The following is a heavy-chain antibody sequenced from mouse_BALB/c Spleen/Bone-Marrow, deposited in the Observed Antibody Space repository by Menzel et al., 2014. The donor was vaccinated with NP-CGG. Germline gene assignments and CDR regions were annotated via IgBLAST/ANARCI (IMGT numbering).Heavy chain of an antibody. CDR3: AGSYYGSTFDY. D-gene: IGHD1-1*01. V-gene: IGHV5-6-2*01. Sequence: EVKLVESGGGLVKLGGSLKLSCAASGFTFSSYYMSWVRQTPEKRLELVAAINSNGGSTYYPDTVKGRFTISRDNAKNPLYLQMSSLKSEDTALYYCAGSYYGSTFDYWGQGTTLTVSS. J-gene: IGHJ2*01. CDR1: GFTFSSYY. CDR2: INSNGGST.